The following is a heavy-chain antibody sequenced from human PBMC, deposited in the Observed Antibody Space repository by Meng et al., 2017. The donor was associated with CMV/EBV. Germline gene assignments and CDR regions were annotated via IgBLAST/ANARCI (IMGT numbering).Heavy chain of an antibody. CDR1: GGSMDNVNYY. CDR3: ARPWSNYNWFDP. CDR2: VYYNGNT. Sequence: GSLRLSCTVSGGSMDNVNYYWGWIRQPPGKGLEWIGNVYYNGNTYYNSSLKSRVSISADTSKNQFFLKLSSVTAADTAVYYCARPWSNYNWFDPWGQGTLVTSPQ. D-gene: IGHD4-11*01. J-gene: IGHJ5*02. V-gene: IGHV4-39*01.